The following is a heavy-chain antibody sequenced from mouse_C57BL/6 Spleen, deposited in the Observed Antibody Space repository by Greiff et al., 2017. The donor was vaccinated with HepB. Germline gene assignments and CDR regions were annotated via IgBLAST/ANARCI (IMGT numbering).Heavy chain of an antibody. D-gene: IGHD1-1*01. Sequence: QVQLQQSGAELVKPGASVKLSCKASGYTFTSYWMQWVKQRPGQGLEWIGEIDPSDSYTNYNQKFKGKATLTVDTSSSTAYVQLSSLTSEDSEVYYCARAVGAKGYFDYWGQGTTLTVSS. V-gene: IGHV1-50*01. CDR3: ARAVGAKGYFDY. CDR2: IDPSDSYT. J-gene: IGHJ2*01. CDR1: GYTFTSYW.